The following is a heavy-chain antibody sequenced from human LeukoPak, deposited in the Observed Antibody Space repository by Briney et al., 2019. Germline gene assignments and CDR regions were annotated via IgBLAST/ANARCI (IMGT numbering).Heavy chain of an antibody. CDR1: GFTFSSYG. CDR2: ISGSGGST. CDR3: AKEMDYDILTGYYWD. J-gene: IGHJ4*02. V-gene: IGHV3-23*01. D-gene: IGHD3-9*01. Sequence: GGSLRLSCAASGFTFSSYGMSWVRQAPGKGLEWVSAISGSGGSTYYADSVKGRFTISRDNSKNTLYLQMNSLRAEDTDVYYCAKEMDYDILTGYYWDWGQGTLVTVSS.